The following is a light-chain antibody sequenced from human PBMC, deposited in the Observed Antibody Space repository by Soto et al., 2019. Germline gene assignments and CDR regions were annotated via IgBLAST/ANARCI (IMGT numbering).Light chain of an antibody. CDR2: AAS. J-gene: IGKJ4*01. Sequence: DIQMTQSPSSLSASVVDRVTITCRASQSITNLLNWYQQKPGKAPKLLIYAASSLQSGVPARFSGSGSGTGFTLTISSLQPEDFETYYCHQSYSTPLTVGGGTKVEGK. CDR3: HQSYSTPLT. V-gene: IGKV1-39*01. CDR1: QSITNL.